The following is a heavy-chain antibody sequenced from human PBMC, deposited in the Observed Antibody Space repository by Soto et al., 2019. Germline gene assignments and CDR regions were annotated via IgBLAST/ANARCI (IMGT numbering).Heavy chain of an antibody. CDR3: ASPYYAILTGYYSTRTFGMDV. Sequence: PGQALKISCKGSRYSFTSYWISWVRQMPGKGLEWMGRIDPSDSYTNYSPSFQGHVTISADKSISTAYLQWSSLKASDTAMYYCASPYYAILTGYYSTRTFGMDVWGQGTTVAVSS. CDR2: IDPSDSYT. V-gene: IGHV5-10-1*01. CDR1: RYSFTSYW. D-gene: IGHD3-9*01. J-gene: IGHJ6*02.